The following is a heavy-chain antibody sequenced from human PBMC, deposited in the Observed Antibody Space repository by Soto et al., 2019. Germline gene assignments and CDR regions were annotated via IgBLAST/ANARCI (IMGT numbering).Heavy chain of an antibody. CDR3: ARVVPDPIVGIVGASAFDI. CDR2: IIPIFGTA. Sequence: VASVKVSCKASGGTFSSYAISWVRQAPGQGLEWMGGIIPIFGTANYAQKFQGRVTITADESTSTAYMELSSLRSEDTAVYYCARVVPDPIVGIVGASAFDIWGQGTMVTVSS. D-gene: IGHD1-26*01. CDR1: GGTFSSYA. V-gene: IGHV1-69*13. J-gene: IGHJ3*02.